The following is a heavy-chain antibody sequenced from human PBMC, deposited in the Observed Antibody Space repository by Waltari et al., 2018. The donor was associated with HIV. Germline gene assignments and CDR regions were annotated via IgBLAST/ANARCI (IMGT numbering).Heavy chain of an antibody. Sequence: EVQLEESGGASVQPGGSLRLSCAASGFSIGRYWMHWVRQPPGKGLVWVSRMNEDGNRIDYAGSVRGRFTTSRDSAKNTLFLQMNSLRDEDTAMYYCIRDMFGEYDYWGQGALVTVSS. CDR3: IRDMFGEYDY. J-gene: IGHJ4*02. V-gene: IGHV3-74*01. CDR2: MNEDGNRI. CDR1: GFSIGRYW. D-gene: IGHD3-10*02.